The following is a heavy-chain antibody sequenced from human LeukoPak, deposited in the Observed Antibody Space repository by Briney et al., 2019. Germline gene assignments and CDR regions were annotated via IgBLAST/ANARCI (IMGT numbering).Heavy chain of an antibody. V-gene: IGHV4-59*01. CDR3: AAGGSTVVPLY. CDR2: IYYSGST. CDR1: GGSITSYY. Sequence: SETLSLTCTVSGGSITSYYWIGIRQSPGRGLVWMGFIYYSGSTNYNPSLKSRVTMAGDTSKNQFSLKLSSVTAADTAVYYCAAGGSTVVPLYWGQGTLVTVSS. J-gene: IGHJ4*02. D-gene: IGHD4-23*01.